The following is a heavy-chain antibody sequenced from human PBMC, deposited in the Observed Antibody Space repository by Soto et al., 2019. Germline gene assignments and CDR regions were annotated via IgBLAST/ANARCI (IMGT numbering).Heavy chain of an antibody. CDR3: ARTVLGPDLLADSFVDYYYYMDV. V-gene: IGHV4-39*07. Sequence: SETMSLTCTVSGGSISSSIYYWGWLRQPPGKGLEGIGSIYYTGSTSYNPSLKRRVTFSADSSRGQFSLRLNSVTAADTAVYYCARTVLGPDLLADSFVDYYYYMDVWGQGTTVTVSS. J-gene: IGHJ6*03. CDR1: GGSISSSIYY. D-gene: IGHD3-9*01. CDR2: IYYTGST.